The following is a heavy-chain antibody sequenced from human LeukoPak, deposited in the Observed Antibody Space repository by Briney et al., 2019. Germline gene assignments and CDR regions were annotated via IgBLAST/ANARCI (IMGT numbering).Heavy chain of an antibody. Sequence: GVSLKISCQGSGYSFTSYWIGWVRQVPGKGLEWMGIIYTGDSDTRYSPSFQGQVTISADKSISTAYLPWSSLKASDTAMYYCARWGDYDSRFSYWGQGTLVTVSS. CDR3: ARWGDYDSRFSY. CDR1: GYSFTSYW. D-gene: IGHD5-12*01. V-gene: IGHV5-51*01. CDR2: IYTGDSDT. J-gene: IGHJ4*02.